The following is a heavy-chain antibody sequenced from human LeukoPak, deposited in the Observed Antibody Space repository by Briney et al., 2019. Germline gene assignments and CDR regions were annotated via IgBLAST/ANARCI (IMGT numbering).Heavy chain of an antibody. CDR2: ISSSSSYI. CDR1: GFTFSSYS. J-gene: IGHJ4*02. Sequence: GGSLRLSCAASGFTFSSYSMNWVRQAPGKGLEWVSSISSSSSYIYYADSVKGRFTISRDNAKNSLYLQMNSLRAEDTAVYYRAKSAYSGSPLFDYWGQGTLVTVSS. CDR3: AKSAYSGSPLFDY. V-gene: IGHV3-21*01. D-gene: IGHD1-26*01.